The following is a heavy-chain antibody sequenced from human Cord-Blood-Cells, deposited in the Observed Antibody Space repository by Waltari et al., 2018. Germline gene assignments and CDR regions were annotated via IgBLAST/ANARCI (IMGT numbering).Heavy chain of an antibody. D-gene: IGHD5-18*01. CDR3: ARGSHTGGFDY. J-gene: IGHJ4*02. CDR2: ISSSGSTI. Sequence: EVQLVESGGGLVQPGGSLRLSCAASGFTFSSYEMKWVRQAPGKGLEWVSYISSSGSTIYYADSVKGRFTISRDNAKNSLYLQMNSLRAEDTAVYYCARGSHTGGFDYWGQGTLVTVSS. CDR1: GFTFSSYE. V-gene: IGHV3-48*03.